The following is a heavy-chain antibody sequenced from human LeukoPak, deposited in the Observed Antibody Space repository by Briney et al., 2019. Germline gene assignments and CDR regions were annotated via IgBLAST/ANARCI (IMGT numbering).Heavy chain of an antibody. V-gene: IGHV1-69*04. CDR2: IIPILGIA. J-gene: IGHJ4*02. D-gene: IGHD5-12*01. CDR3: ARERGGDRGYDLDY. CDR1: GGTFSSYT. Sequence: SVKVSCKASGGTFSSYTISWVRQAPGQGPEWMGRIIPILGIANYAQKFQGRVTITADKSTSTAYMELSSLRSEDTAVYYCARERGGDRGYDLDYWGQGTLVTVSS.